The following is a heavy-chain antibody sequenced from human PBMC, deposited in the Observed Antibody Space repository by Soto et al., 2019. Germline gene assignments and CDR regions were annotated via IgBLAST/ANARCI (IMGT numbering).Heavy chain of an antibody. J-gene: IGHJ6*03. D-gene: IGHD6-13*01. CDR2: IYDSGST. V-gene: IGHV4-59*02. CDR3: TRDRAISTAGHYYYYMDV. Sequence: PDTLSLTPTLTGDSVRRYYWRWVRPPPGARLEWIVYIYDSGSTNYSPSPKSLITISVDTSKNQFSLKLSSVTAADTADYYCTRDRAISTAGHYYYYMDVWGKGTTVTVSS. CDR1: GDSVRRYY.